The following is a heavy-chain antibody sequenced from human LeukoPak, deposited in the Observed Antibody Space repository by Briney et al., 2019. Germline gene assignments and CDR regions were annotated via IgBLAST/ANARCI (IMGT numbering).Heavy chain of an antibody. CDR2: IYPGDSDT. V-gene: IGHV5-51*01. J-gene: IGHJ5*02. CDR3: ARLKGIAAAGGGWFDP. CDR1: GYSFTSYW. Sequence: GESLKISCKGSGYSFTSYWIGWVRQMPGKGLEWMGIIYPGDSDTRYNPSFQGQVTISADKSISTAYLQWSSLKASDTAMYYCARLKGIAAAGGGWFDPWGQGTLVTVSS. D-gene: IGHD6-13*01.